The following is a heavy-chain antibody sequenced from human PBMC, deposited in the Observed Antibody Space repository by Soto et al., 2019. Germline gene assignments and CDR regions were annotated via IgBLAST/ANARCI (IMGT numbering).Heavy chain of an antibody. V-gene: IGHV3-23*01. Sequence: GGSLRLSCAASGFTFSSYAMSWVRQAPGKGLEWASAISGSGGSTYYADSVKGRFTISRDNSKNTLYLQMNSLRAEDTAVYYCATSILGYCSSTSCYAGPHDAFDIWGQGTMVTVSS. D-gene: IGHD2-2*01. CDR3: ATSILGYCSSTSCYAGPHDAFDI. CDR2: ISGSGGST. J-gene: IGHJ3*02. CDR1: GFTFSSYA.